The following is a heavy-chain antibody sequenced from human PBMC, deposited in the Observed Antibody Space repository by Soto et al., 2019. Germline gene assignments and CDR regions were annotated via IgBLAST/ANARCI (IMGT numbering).Heavy chain of an antibody. CDR2: ISWNSGSI. J-gene: IGHJ3*02. Sequence: GGSLRLSCAASGFTFDDYAMHWVRQAPGKGLEWVSGISWNSGSIGYADSVKGRFTISRDNAKNSLYLQMNSLRAEDTALYYCAKALAFDIWGQGTMVTVSS. CDR3: AKALAFDI. V-gene: IGHV3-9*01. CDR1: GFTFDDYA.